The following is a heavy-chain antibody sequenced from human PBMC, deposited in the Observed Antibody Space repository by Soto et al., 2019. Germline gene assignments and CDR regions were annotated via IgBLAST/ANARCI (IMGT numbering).Heavy chain of an antibody. Sequence: EVQLVESGGNLVQPGGSLRLSCAASGFTFSNYWMHWVRQAPGKGLVWVSRINSDGSSTSYADSVKGRFTISRHNAQNTLHLQMNGLRAEDTAVYLCARDVQRESFDSWGQGTLLSVCS. D-gene: IGHD5-18*01. CDR3: ARDVQRESFDS. J-gene: IGHJ4*01. CDR2: INSDGSST. V-gene: IGHV3-74*01. CDR1: GFTFSNYW.